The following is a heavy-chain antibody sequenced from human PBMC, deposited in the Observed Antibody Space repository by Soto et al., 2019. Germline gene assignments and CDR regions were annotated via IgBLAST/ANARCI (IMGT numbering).Heavy chain of an antibody. V-gene: IGHV3-7*04. CDR3: ARYSLVDTAMVIHFQH. J-gene: IGHJ1*01. D-gene: IGHD5-18*01. CDR1: GFTFSSYW. Sequence: GGSLRLSCAASGFTFSSYWMSWVRQAPGKGLEWVANIKQDGSEKYYVDSVKGRFTISRDNAKNSLYLQMNSLRAEDTAVYYCARYSLVDTAMVIHFQHWGQGTLVTVSS. CDR2: IKQDGSEK.